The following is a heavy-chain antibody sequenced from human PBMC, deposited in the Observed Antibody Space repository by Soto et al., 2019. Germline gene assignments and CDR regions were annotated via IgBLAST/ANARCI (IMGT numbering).Heavy chain of an antibody. J-gene: IGHJ6*02. CDR3: TTYIAARPEYYYGMEG. CDR1: VFTFSSAW. D-gene: IGHD6-6*01. Sequence: GGSLRLSCAASVFTFSSAWMNLVRQSRGKGLEGVDLIKSNTNAGTADYGAPVKGRFTISRDDSKNTLYIKMSSLKTEETALYYCTTYIAARPEYYYGMEGWGQGTPVTVSS. V-gene: IGHV3-15*01. CDR2: IKSNTNAGTA.